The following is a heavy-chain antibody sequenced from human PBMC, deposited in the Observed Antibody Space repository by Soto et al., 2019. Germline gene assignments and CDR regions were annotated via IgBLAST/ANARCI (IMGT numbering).Heavy chain of an antibody. D-gene: IGHD3-10*01. CDR1: GGTFNTYA. Sequence: QVPLVQSGAEMKKPGSSVKVSCQSSGGTFNTYAMNWVRQAPGQGPEWMGDISPMFGAANYAPKFQGRVTITADESTGPSYMQMSSLTSEDTALYFCAREVQVHTPAFVYWGQGTLVTVSS. V-gene: IGHV1-69*19. CDR3: AREVQVHTPAFVY. CDR2: ISPMFGAA. J-gene: IGHJ4*02.